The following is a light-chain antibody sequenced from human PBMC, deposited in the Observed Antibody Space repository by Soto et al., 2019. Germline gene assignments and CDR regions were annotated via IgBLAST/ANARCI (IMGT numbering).Light chain of an antibody. CDR1: SSDVGSYDL. Sequence: QSVLTQPASVSGSPGQSITISCTGTSSDVGSYDLVSWYQQPPGKAPKLMIYEDTKRPSGISTRFSGSKSGNAASLTISGLQADDEADYYCCSYAGSGTFVFGTGTKLTVL. CDR2: EDT. CDR3: CSYAGSGTFV. J-gene: IGLJ1*01. V-gene: IGLV2-23*01.